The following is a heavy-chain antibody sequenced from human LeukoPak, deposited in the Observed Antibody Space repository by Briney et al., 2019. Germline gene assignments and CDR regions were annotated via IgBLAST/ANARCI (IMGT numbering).Heavy chain of an antibody. CDR3: AKDLGGGTVTTTNY. Sequence: GGSLRLSCAASGFTFSSYGMHWVRQAPGKGLEWVAVISYDGSNKYYADSVKGRSTISRDNSKNTLYLQMNSLRAEDTAVYYCAKDLGGGTVTTTNYWGQGTLVTVSS. CDR1: GFTFSSYG. D-gene: IGHD4-17*01. CDR2: ISYDGSNK. V-gene: IGHV3-30*18. J-gene: IGHJ4*02.